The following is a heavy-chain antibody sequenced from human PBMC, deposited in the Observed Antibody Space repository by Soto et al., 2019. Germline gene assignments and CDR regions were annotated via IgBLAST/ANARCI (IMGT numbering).Heavy chain of an antibody. CDR2: IWYDGSNK. CDR1: GFTFSSYG. CDR3: ARDDVEAPLSFDP. J-gene: IGHJ5*02. Sequence: QVQLVESGGGVVQPGRSLRLSCAASGFTFSSYGMHWVRQAPGKGLEWVAVIWYDGSNKYYADSVKGRFTISRDNSENRLYLQMTRVRAEDTAVYYCARDDVEAPLSFDPWGQGTLVSVSS. D-gene: IGHD3-16*02. V-gene: IGHV3-33*01.